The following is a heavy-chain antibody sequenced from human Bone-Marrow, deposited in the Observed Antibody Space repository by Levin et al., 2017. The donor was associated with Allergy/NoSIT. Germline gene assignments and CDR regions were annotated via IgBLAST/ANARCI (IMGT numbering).Heavy chain of an antibody. J-gene: IGHJ6*03. D-gene: IGHD4-11*01. CDR2: IYYSGST. Sequence: PSETLSLTCTVSGGSISSYYWSWIRQPPGKGLEWIGYIYYSGSTNYNPSLKSRVTISVDTSKNQFSLKLSSVTAADTAVYYCARGSQSDYYYYMDVWGKGTTVTVSS. CDR3: ARGSQSDYYYYMDV. V-gene: IGHV4-59*01. CDR1: GGSISSYY.